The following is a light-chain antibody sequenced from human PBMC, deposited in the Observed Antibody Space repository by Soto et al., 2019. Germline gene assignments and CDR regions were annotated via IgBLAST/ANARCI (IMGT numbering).Light chain of an antibody. J-gene: IGKJ5*01. CDR2: GAF. Sequence: EIALTQSPATLSLSPGERATLSCRASPSVPNYVAWYQQKPGQAPRLLIYGAFNRATGIPARFSGSGSGADFTLTISSLEPEDFAIYYCQQRYSWPPITFGQGTRLEI. CDR3: QQRYSWPPIT. CDR1: PSVPNY. V-gene: IGKV3-11*01.